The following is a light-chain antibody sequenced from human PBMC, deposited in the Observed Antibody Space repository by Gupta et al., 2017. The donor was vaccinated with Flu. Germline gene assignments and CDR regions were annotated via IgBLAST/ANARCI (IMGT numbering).Light chain of an antibody. CDR1: SSDVGGYNY. Sequence: QPALTQPPSASGSPGPSVTISCTGTSSDVGGYNYVSWYQHHPGKAPKLMIYEVSKRPSGVPDRFSGSKSGNTASLTVSGLQAEDEADYYCSSYTGISNSRVFGGWTKLTVL. CDR2: EVS. J-gene: IGLJ3*02. V-gene: IGLV2-8*01. CDR3: SSYTGISNSRV.